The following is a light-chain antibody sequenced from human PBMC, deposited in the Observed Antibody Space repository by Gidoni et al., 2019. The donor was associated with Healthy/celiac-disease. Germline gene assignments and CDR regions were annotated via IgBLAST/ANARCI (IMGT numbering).Light chain of an antibody. V-gene: IGKV3-15*01. CDR2: GAS. Sequence: IVMTQSPATLSVSPGERATISCRASQSVSSNLAWYQQKPGQAPRLLIYGASTRATGIPSRFSGSGSGTEFTLTISSLQSEDFAVYYCQQYNNWPKTFGGGTKVEIK. CDR3: QQYNNWPKT. J-gene: IGKJ4*01. CDR1: QSVSSN.